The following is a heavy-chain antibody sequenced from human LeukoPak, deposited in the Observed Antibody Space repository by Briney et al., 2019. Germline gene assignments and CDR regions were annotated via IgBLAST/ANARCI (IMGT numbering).Heavy chain of an antibody. CDR1: GGSISSGGYS. CDR3: AREVVVAATESSWFDP. Sequence: SETLSLTCTVSGGSISSGGYSWSWIRQHPGKGLEWIGYIYYSGSTYYNPSLKSRVTISVDTSKNQFSLKLSSVTAADTAVYYCAREVVVAATESSWFDPWGQGTLVTVSS. J-gene: IGHJ5*02. V-gene: IGHV4-31*03. CDR2: IYYSGST. D-gene: IGHD2-15*01.